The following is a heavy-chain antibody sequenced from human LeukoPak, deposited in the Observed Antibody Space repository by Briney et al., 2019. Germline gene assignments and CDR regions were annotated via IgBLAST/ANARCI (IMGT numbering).Heavy chain of an antibody. CDR3: ARTKGYCTSTSCPGGMDV. CDR2: INPNIGGP. J-gene: IGHJ6*02. Sequence: GASVKVSCKAFGSTFTGHYMQWVRSAPGQGLEWMGWINPNIGGPNYAQKFQGRVIMTRDTSISTAYMELRRLTSDDTAVYYCARTKGYCTSTSCPGGMDVWGQGTTVTVS. V-gene: IGHV1-2*02. CDR1: GSTFTGHY. D-gene: IGHD2-2*01.